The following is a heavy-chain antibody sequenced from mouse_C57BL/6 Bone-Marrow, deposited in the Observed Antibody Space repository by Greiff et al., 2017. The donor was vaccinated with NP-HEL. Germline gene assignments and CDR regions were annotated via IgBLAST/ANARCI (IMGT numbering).Heavy chain of an antibody. V-gene: IGHV1-19*01. CDR1: GYTFTDYY. CDR3: AREAPMVTTVDY. CDR2: INPYNGGT. D-gene: IGHD2-2*01. J-gene: IGHJ2*01. Sequence: EVKLQESGPVLVKPGASVKMSCKASGYTFTDYYMNWVKQSHGKSLEWIGVINPYNGGTSYNQKFKGKATLTVDKSSSTAYMELNSLTSEDSAVYYCAREAPMVTTVDYWGQGTTLTVSS.